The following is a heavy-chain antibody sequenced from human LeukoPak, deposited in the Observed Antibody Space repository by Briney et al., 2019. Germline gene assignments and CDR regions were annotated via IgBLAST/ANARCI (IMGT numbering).Heavy chain of an antibody. J-gene: IGHJ4*02. CDR3: VKDACSSSTCYAFDY. Sequence: PGGSLRLSCAASGFTFSSYAMTWVRQAPGKGLEWVSTITGSGGSTYYADSVKGRFTISRDNSKNTLYRQMNSLRAEDTAVYYCVKDACSSSTCYAFDYWGQGTLVPVSS. D-gene: IGHD2-2*01. CDR2: ITGSGGST. V-gene: IGHV3-23*01. CDR1: GFTFSSYA.